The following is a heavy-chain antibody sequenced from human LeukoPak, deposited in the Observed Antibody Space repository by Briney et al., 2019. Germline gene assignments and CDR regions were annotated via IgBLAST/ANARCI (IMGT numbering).Heavy chain of an antibody. CDR2: INPSGGST. J-gene: IGHJ6*03. CDR1: GYTFTSYY. CDR3: VRESAYYYMDV. Sequence: ASVKVSCKASGYTFTSYYMHWVRQAPGQGLEWMGIINPSGGSTSYAQKFQGRVTMTRDMSTSTVYMELSSLRSEDTAVYYCVRESAYYYMDVWGEGTTVTVSS. V-gene: IGHV1-46*01.